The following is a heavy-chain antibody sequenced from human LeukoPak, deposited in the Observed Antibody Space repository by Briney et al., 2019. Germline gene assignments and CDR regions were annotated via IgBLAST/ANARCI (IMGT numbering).Heavy chain of an antibody. V-gene: IGHV3-15*01. D-gene: IGHD2-15*01. J-gene: IGHJ4*02. CDR2: IKSKTDGGTT. Sequence: GGSLRLSCVASEFTFSNTWMNWVRQAPGKGLEWVGRIKSKTDGGTTDYAAPVKGRFTILRDDSKNTLYLLMNSLKTEDTAVYFCTTVTVCTGSSCPGAFDYWGQGTLVTVSS. CDR1: EFTFSNTW. CDR3: TTVTVCTGSSCPGAFDY.